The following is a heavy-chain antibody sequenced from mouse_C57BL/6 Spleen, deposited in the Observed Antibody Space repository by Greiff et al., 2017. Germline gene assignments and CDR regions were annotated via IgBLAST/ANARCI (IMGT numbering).Heavy chain of an antibody. Sequence: EVQRVESGPGLVKPSQSLSLTCSVTGYSITSGYYWNWIRQFPGNKLEWMGYISYDGSTNYNPSLKNRISITRDTSKNQFFLKLNSVTTEDTATYYCARRGWYFDVWGTGTTVTVSS. J-gene: IGHJ1*03. CDR3: ARRGWYFDV. CDR2: ISYDGST. CDR1: GYSITSGYY. V-gene: IGHV3-6*01.